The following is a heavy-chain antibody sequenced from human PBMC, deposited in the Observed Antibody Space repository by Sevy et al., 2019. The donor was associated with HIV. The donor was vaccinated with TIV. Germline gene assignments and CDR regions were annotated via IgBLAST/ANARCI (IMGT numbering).Heavy chain of an antibody. CDR3: ARVGGLTDYGMDV. D-gene: IGHD1-26*01. Sequence: SETLSLICTVSGGSVSSGSYYWSWIRQPTGKGLECIGYMYYSGSTNYNPSLMSRVTISLDTSKNQFSLKLSSVTAADTAVYYCARVGGLTDYGMDVWGQGTTVTVSS. CDR1: GGSVSSGSYY. V-gene: IGHV4-61*01. J-gene: IGHJ6*02. CDR2: MYYSGST.